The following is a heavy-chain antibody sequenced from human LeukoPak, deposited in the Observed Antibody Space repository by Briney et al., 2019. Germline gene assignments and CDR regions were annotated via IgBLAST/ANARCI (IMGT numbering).Heavy chain of an antibody. V-gene: IGHV1-46*01. CDR2: INPSGGST. D-gene: IGHD3-10*01. Sequence: GASVKVSCKASGYTFTSYYMHWVRQAPGQGLEWMGIINPSGGSTSYAQKFQGRVTMTRDTSTSTVYMELSSLRSEDTAVYYCARAWDYSPSGSYIPSNWFDPWGQGTLVTVSS. CDR3: ARAWDYSPSGSYIPSNWFDP. J-gene: IGHJ5*02. CDR1: GYTFTSYY.